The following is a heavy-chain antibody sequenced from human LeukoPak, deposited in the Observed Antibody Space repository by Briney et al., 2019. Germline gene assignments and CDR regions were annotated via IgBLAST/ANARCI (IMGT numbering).Heavy chain of an antibody. CDR1: GFSFSSNA. V-gene: IGHV3-23*01. Sequence: GGSLRLSCAASGFSFSSNAMSWVRQTPGKGLEWASAISAGGGSTYHSDSVRGRFTISRDNSKNTLYLQMNSLRAEDTAVYYCAQTITGYSSSRYQHFQHWGQGTLVTVSS. CDR3: AQTITGYSSSRYQHFQH. CDR2: ISAGGGST. D-gene: IGHD6-13*01. J-gene: IGHJ1*01.